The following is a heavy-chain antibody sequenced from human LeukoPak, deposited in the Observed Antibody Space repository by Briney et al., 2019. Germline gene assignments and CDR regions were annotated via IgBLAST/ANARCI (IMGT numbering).Heavy chain of an antibody. CDR1: GYTFTGYY. D-gene: IGHD6-19*01. J-gene: IGHJ6*03. Sequence: GASVKVSCKASGYTFTGYYMHWVRQAPGRGLEWMGWINPNSGGTNYAQKFQGRVTITRNTSISTAYMEVSSLRYEDTAVYYCARRAVDNSYYYYMDVWGKGTTVTVSS. CDR3: ARRAVDNSYYYYMDV. V-gene: IGHV1-2*02. CDR2: INPNSGGT.